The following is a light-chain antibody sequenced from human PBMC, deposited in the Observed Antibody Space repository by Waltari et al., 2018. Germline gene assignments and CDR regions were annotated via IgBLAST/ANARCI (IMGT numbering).Light chain of an antibody. Sequence: SSELTQDTAVSVAMGQTVRITCTGDSLRSYYASWYQQRPGQAPILVMYDKNNRPSGVPDRFSGSSSHNTASLTITGAQAEDEASNYCHSRDASGVAGSFGGGTKLTVL. CDR2: DKN. J-gene: IGLJ2*01. V-gene: IGLV3-19*01. CDR1: SLRSYY. CDR3: HSRDASGVAGS.